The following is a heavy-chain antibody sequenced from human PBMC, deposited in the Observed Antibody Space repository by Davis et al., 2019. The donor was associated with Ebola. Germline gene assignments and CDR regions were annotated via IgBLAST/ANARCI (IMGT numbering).Heavy chain of an antibody. D-gene: IGHD3-3*01. Sequence: SETLSLTCTVSGGSISSSSYYWGWIRQPPGKGLEWIGSIYYSGSTYYNPSLKSRVTISVDTSKNQFSLKLSSVTAADTAVYYCARERSGYYYFDYWGQGTLVTVSS. CDR3: ARERSGYYYFDY. CDR2: IYYSGST. CDR1: GGSISSSSYY. V-gene: IGHV4-39*01. J-gene: IGHJ4*02.